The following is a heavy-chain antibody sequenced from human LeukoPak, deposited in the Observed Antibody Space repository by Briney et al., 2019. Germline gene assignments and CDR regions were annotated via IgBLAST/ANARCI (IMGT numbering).Heavy chain of an antibody. Sequence: VASVKVSCKVSGYTLTELSMHWVRQAPGKGLEWMGGFDPEDGETIYAQKFQGRVTMTEDTSTDTAYMELSSLRSEDTAVYYCVTVSIAAAVDYYYYYMDVWGKGTTVTVSS. D-gene: IGHD6-13*01. CDR1: GYTLTELS. CDR2: FDPEDGET. CDR3: VTVSIAAAVDYYYYYMDV. J-gene: IGHJ6*03. V-gene: IGHV1-24*01.